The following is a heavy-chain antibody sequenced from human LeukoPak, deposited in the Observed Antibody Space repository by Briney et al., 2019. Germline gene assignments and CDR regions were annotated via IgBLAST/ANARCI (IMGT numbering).Heavy chain of an antibody. V-gene: IGHV3-21*04. D-gene: IGHD1-26*01. CDR2: ISGGSSNI. CDR3: AKDVGKWESLHFFDY. Sequence: GGSLRLSCAASGFTFSSYYMKWVRQAPGKGLEWVSSISGGSSNIYYADSVKGRFTISRDNAKNSLYLQMSSLRGDDTAVYYCAKDVGKWESLHFFDYWGQGTLVTVSS. CDR1: GFTFSSYY. J-gene: IGHJ4*02.